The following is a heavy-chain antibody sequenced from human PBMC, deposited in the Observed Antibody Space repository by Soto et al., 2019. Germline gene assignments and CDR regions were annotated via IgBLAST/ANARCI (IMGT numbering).Heavy chain of an antibody. D-gene: IGHD5-12*01. V-gene: IGHV1-2*02. CDR2: INPNSGGT. Sequence: GASVKVSCKASGYTFTGYYMHWVRQAPGQGLEWMGWINPNSGGTNYAQKFQGRVTMTRDTSISTAYMELSRLRSDDTAVYYCARAPYTYMVATWFDPWGQGTLVTVSS. CDR3: ARAPYTYMVATWFDP. CDR1: GYTFTGYY. J-gene: IGHJ5*02.